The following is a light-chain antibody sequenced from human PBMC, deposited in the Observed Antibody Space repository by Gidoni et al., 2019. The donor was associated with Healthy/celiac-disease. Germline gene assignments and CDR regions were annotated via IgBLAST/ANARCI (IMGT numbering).Light chain of an antibody. CDR1: QSVSSN. J-gene: IGKJ1*01. Sequence: ETVMPQSPVTLSVSPGERATLSCRASQSVSSNLAWYQQKPGQAPRLLIYGASTRATGIPARFSGSGSGTEFTLTISSLQSEDFAVYYCQQYNNWPPWTFGQGTKVEIK. CDR2: GAS. CDR3: QQYNNWPPWT. V-gene: IGKV3-15*01.